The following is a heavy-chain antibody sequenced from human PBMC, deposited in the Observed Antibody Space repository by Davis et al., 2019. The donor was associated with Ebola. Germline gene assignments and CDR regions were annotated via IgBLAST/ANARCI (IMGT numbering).Heavy chain of an antibody. CDR3: ARGLGYCTSSSSCSHWFDP. Sequence: AASVKVSCKASGYTFTAYYMHWVRQAPGQGLEWMGWINPNSGGTNYAQKFQGWVTMTRDTSISTAYMGLSRLGSDDTAVYYCARGLGYCTSSSSCSHWFDPWGQGTLVTVSS. CDR1: GYTFTAYY. V-gene: IGHV1-2*04. J-gene: IGHJ5*02. CDR2: INPNSGGT. D-gene: IGHD2-2*01.